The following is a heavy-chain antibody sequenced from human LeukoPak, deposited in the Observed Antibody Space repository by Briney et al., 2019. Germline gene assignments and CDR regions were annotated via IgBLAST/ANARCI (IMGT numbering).Heavy chain of an antibody. V-gene: IGHV1-46*01. CDR2: INPSGSST. CDR1: GYTFTSYY. J-gene: IGHJ4*02. CDR3: ASRWDYYDSSGYYYIDL. Sequence: ASVKVSCKASGYTFTSYYMHWVRQAPGQGLEWMGIINPSGSSTTYAQKFQGRVTMTGDMSTSTVYMELSSLRSEDTAVYYCASRWDYYDSSGYYYIDLWGEEPVVTVSS. D-gene: IGHD3-22*01.